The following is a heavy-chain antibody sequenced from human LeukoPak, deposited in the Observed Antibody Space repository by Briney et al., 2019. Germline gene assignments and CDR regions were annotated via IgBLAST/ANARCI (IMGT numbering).Heavy chain of an antibody. CDR1: GFTFSSYA. Sequence: SGGSLRLSCAASGFTFSSYAMSWVRQAPGKGLEWVSAISGSGGSTYYADSVKGRFTTSRDNSKNTLYLQMNSLRAEDTAVYYCAKDSITMVRGVIIVFDYWGQGTLVTVSS. V-gene: IGHV3-23*01. D-gene: IGHD3-10*01. CDR3: AKDSITMVRGVIIVFDY. CDR2: ISGSGGST. J-gene: IGHJ4*01.